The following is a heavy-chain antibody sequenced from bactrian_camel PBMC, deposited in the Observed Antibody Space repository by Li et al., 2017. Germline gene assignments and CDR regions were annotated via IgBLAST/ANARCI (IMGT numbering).Heavy chain of an antibody. CDR3: TEDYGPHDPC. CDR1: GFTSTSNYY. V-gene: IGHV3S28*01. D-gene: IGHD3*01. J-gene: IGHJ4*01. CDR2: IYTGSGWT. Sequence: QLVESGGGLVQPGGSLRLSCAASGFTSTSNYYMSWLRQAPGKGLERVSTIYTGSGWTSYANFAKGRFTISRNNAKNTLYLKMSSLKPEDTGRYYCTEDYGPHDPCRGQGTQVTVS.